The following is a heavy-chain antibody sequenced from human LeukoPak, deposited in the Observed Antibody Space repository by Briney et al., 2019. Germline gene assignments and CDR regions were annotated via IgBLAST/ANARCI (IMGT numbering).Heavy chain of an antibody. V-gene: IGHV1-3*01. CDR1: GYTFTNHA. Sequence: ASVKVSCKAFGYTFTNHAMHWVRQAPGQRPEWMGWINVANGNTKYSQKFQDRVTITRDRSASTGYMELSSLRYEDTAVYYRARGEIVFTFGSNRPGDAFDIWGQGTMVTVSS. J-gene: IGHJ3*02. CDR2: INVANGNT. D-gene: IGHD3-16*01. CDR3: ARGEIVFTFGSNRPGDAFDI.